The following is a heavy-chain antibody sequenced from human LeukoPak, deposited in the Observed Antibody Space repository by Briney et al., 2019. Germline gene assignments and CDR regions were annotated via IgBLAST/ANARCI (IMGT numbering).Heavy chain of an antibody. CDR3: ARVSYSSGWFDY. J-gene: IGHJ4*02. Sequence: SETLSLTCAVYGGSFSGYYWSWIRQPPGKGVEWIGEINHSGSTNYNPSLKSRVTISVDTSKNQFSLKLSSVTAADTAVYYCARVSYSSGWFDYWGQGTLVTVSS. D-gene: IGHD6-19*01. CDR2: INHSGST. CDR1: GGSFSGYY. V-gene: IGHV4-34*01.